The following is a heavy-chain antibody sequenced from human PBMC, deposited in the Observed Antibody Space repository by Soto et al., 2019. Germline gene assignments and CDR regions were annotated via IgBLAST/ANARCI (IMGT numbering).Heavy chain of an antibody. CDR1: GVSISSSY. CDR3: AREGNRYSNTASGVGGFDF. J-gene: IGHJ4*02. D-gene: IGHD5-12*01. CDR2: IYYTGTT. Sequence: SETLSLTCTVSGVSISSSYWSWIRQSPGTGLEWIGYIYYTGTTNYNPSLRRRVTISLDTAKKQFSLNVNSLTTADTAVYFCAREGNRYSNTASGVGGFDFWGQGTLVTVSS. V-gene: IGHV4-59*01.